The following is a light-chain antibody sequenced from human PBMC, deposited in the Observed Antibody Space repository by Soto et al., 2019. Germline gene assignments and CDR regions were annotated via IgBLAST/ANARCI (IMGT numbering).Light chain of an antibody. CDR1: QTVSIN. Sequence: EIVMTQSPATLSVSPGERATLSCRASQTVSINLAWYQQKPGQAPTLLIFDAPTRATGIPARFSGSGSGTEFTLTIRSLQSEDFAGYFCQQYGRSPVTFGPGTKVDIK. CDR3: QQYGRSPVT. J-gene: IGKJ3*01. V-gene: IGKV3-15*01. CDR2: DAP.